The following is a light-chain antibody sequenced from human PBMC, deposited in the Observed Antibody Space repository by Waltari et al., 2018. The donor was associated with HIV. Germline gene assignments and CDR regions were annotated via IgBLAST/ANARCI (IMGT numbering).Light chain of an antibody. J-gene: IGKJ1*01. Sequence: IQMTQSPSSLSASVWDRVSITCRTNQSVFHYFNWYQHKPGKAPKVLISGVSRRKDGVPSRFRGRGAGTEFSLTINSLESEDSATYDCQQSYSSPTAFGPGTKVDLK. CDR2: GVS. CDR3: QQSYSSPTA. V-gene: IGKV1-39*01. CDR1: QSVFHY.